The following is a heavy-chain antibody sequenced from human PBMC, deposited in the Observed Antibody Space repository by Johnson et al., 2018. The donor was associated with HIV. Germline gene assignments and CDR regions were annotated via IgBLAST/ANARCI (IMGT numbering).Heavy chain of an antibody. CDR1: GFSFSSYA. CDR3: AKEGRGGAFDI. V-gene: IGHV3-30*04. CDR2: MSFDGSNK. J-gene: IGHJ3*02. D-gene: IGHD2-15*01. Sequence: QVQLVESGGGVVQPGRSLRLSCAASGFSFSSYAMHWVRQAPGKGLEWVALMSFDGSNKYYADSVKGRFTISRDNSKNTLYLQMNSLSAEDTAVYYCAKEGRGGAFDIWGQGTMVTVSS.